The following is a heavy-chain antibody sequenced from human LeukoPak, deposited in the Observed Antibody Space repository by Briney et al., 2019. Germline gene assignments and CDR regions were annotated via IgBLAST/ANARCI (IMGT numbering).Heavy chain of an antibody. Sequence: PGGSLRLSCAASGFTFSSYWMHWVRQAPGKGLVWVSRINTDGSSTSYADSVKGRFTISRDNAKNTLYLQMNSLRAEDTAVYYCARESLLPRAFDIWGQGTMVTVSS. V-gene: IGHV3-74*01. J-gene: IGHJ3*02. CDR2: INTDGSST. D-gene: IGHD2-15*01. CDR1: GFTFSSYW. CDR3: ARESLLPRAFDI.